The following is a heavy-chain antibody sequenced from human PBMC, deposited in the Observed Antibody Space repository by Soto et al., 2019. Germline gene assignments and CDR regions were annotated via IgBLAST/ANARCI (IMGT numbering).Heavy chain of an antibody. CDR3: AKDLENDFWSGYYHDAFDI. CDR2: ISGSGGST. D-gene: IGHD3-3*01. V-gene: IGHV3-23*01. CDR1: GFTFSSYA. J-gene: IGHJ3*02. Sequence: GGSLRLSCAASGFTFSSYAMSWVRQAPGKGLEWVSAISGSGGSTYYADSVKGRFTISRDNSKSTLYLQMNSLRAEDTAVYYCAKDLENDFWSGYYHDAFDIWGQGTMVTVSS.